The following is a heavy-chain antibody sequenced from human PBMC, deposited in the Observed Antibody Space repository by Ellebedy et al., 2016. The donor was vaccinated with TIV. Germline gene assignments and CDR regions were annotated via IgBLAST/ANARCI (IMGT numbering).Heavy chain of an antibody. D-gene: IGHD4-23*01. Sequence: GGSLRLSXAASGFTFSSYAMHWVRQAPGKGLEWVAVISYDGSNKYYADSVKGRFTISRDNSKNTLYLQMNSLRAEDTAVYYCARDQTTVVTPGGGMDVWGQGTTVTVSS. CDR2: ISYDGSNK. V-gene: IGHV3-30-3*01. CDR1: GFTFSSYA. CDR3: ARDQTTVVTPGGGMDV. J-gene: IGHJ6*02.